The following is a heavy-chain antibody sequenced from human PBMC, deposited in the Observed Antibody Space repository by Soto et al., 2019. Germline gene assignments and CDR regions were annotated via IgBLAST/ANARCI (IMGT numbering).Heavy chain of an antibody. J-gene: IGHJ4*02. Sequence: EVQLVESGGGLVQPGGSLRLSCAASGFTFSSYEMNWVRQAPGKGLEWVSYISSSGSTIYYADSVKGRFTISRDNAKNSLYLQMNSLRAEDTAVYYCARCGGRWLHQGKYYFDYWGQGTLVTVSS. CDR3: ARCGGRWLHQGKYYFDY. V-gene: IGHV3-48*03. CDR2: ISSSGSTI. D-gene: IGHD3-16*01. CDR1: GFTFSSYE.